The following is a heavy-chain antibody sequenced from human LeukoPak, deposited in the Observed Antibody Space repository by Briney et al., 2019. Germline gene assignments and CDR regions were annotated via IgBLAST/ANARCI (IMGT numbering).Heavy chain of an antibody. Sequence: PSETLSLTCTVSGGSFTAFYWSWIRQPPGKGLEWIGEVYHSGTTNYNPSLQSRVTLSVDTSKNQFSLKLASVTAADTAVYYCARDYYDSSGYSGQHAFDIWGQGTMVTVSS. V-gene: IGHV4-34*01. D-gene: IGHD3-22*01. CDR1: GGSFTAFY. J-gene: IGHJ3*02. CDR2: VYHSGTT. CDR3: ARDYYDSSGYSGQHAFDI.